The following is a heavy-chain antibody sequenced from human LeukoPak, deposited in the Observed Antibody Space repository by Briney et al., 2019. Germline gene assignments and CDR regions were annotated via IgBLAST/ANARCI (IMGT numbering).Heavy chain of an antibody. CDR1: GFTFSNYD. CDR3: AKDLSRAVAADWFDP. J-gene: IGHJ5*02. D-gene: IGHD6-19*01. CDR2: ISDSGGST. V-gene: IGHV3-23*01. Sequence: GGSLRLSCAASGFTFSNYDMSWVRQAPGKGLERVPSISDSGGSTYYADSVKGRFTISRDNSKNTLYLQMTNLRAADTAVYYCAKDLSRAVAADWFDPWDQGSLVTVSS.